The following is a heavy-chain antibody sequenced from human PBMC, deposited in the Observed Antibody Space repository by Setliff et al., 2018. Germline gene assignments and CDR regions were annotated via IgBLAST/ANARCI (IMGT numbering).Heavy chain of an antibody. V-gene: IGHV1-46*03. CDR1: GYTLTKYY. Sequence: ASVKVSCKASGYTLTKYYMHWVRQAPGQGLEWMGIINPTGGLTRYAQKFQGRVAMTRDTSTSTVYLEVSSLRSEDTAEYFCARDRFYNSWSGTSITAPHDAFDIWGQGTMVTVSS. D-gene: IGHD3-3*01. J-gene: IGHJ3*02. CDR3: ARDRFYNSWSGTSITAPHDAFDI. CDR2: INPTGGLT.